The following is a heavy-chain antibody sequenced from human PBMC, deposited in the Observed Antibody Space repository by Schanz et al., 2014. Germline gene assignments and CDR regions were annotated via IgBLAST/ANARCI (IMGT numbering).Heavy chain of an antibody. V-gene: IGHV3-7*01. D-gene: IGHD5-12*01. J-gene: IGHJ4*02. CDR2: TNEDGHEK. Sequence: EVHLVESGGGLVQPGGSLRLSCAASQFSFSDCWVDWVRQPPGKGLEWEASTNEDGHEKSYVDSVQGRFTISRDNARNSVYLQMNTLRAEDTALYYCVSEYRCGYWGQGTLVTVSA. CDR3: VSEYRCGY. CDR1: QFSFSDCW.